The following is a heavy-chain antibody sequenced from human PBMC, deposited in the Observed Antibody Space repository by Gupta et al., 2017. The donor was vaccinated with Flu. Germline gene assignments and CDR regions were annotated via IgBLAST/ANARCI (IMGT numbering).Heavy chain of an antibody. D-gene: IGHD5-12*01. CDR2: IKSKTDGGTT. J-gene: IGHJ4*02. CDR3: TTVRLGWLRLIDY. CDR1: GFTFSNAW. V-gene: IGHV3-15*01. Sequence: EVQLVESGGGLVKPGGSLRLSCAASGFTFSNAWMSWVRQAPGKGLEWVGRIKSKTDGGTTDYAAPVKGRFTISRDDSKNTLYLQMNSLKTEDTAVYYCTTVRLGWLRLIDYWGQGTLVTVSS.